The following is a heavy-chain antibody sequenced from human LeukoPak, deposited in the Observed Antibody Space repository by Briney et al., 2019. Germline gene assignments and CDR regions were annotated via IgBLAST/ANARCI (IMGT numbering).Heavy chain of an antibody. CDR1: GYSFTNYW. CDR2: IYPGDSDT. V-gene: IGHV5-51*01. D-gene: IGHD3-16*01. CDR3: AKGDASRLFDI. Sequence: GESLKISCKGSGYSFTNYWIGWVRQRPGKGLEWMGIIYPGDSDTRYSPSFQGQVTISADKSISTAYLQWSSLTASDTAMYYCAKGDASRLFDIWGQGTMVIVSS. J-gene: IGHJ3*02.